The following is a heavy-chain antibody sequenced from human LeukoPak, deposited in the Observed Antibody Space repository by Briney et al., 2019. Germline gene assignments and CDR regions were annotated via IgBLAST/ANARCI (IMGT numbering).Heavy chain of an antibody. D-gene: IGHD3-3*01. CDR3: AKRRFSGVPDAFDI. CDR1: GFTFSSFA. Sequence: GGSLRLSCVASGFTFSSFAMTWVRQAPGKGLEWVSCISGSGGSPYYADSVKGRFTISRDNSKNTLYLQMNSLRADDTAVYYCAKRRFSGVPDAFDIWGQGTMVTVSS. J-gene: IGHJ3*02. CDR2: ISGSGGSP. V-gene: IGHV3-23*01.